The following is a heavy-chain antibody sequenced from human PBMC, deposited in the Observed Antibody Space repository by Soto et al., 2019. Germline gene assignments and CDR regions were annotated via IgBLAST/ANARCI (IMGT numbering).Heavy chain of an antibody. CDR2: INAGNGNT. Sequence: KRLEWMGWINAGNGNTKYSQKFQGRVTITRDTSASTAYMELSSLRSEDTAVYYCARDLYSSSWGPYSYYGLDVWGQGTTVTVSS. V-gene: IGHV1-3*01. J-gene: IGHJ6*02. CDR3: ARDLYSSSWGPYSYYGLDV. D-gene: IGHD6-13*01.